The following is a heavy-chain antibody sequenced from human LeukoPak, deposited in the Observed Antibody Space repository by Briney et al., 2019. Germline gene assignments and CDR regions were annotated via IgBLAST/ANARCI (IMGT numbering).Heavy chain of an antibody. V-gene: IGHV4-59*01. CDR3: ARARGYSGYLDRFDY. D-gene: IGHD5-12*01. CDR1: GGSISSYY. CDR2: IFYSGNT. J-gene: IGHJ4*02. Sequence: PSETLSLTCTVSGGSISSYYWSWLRQPPGKGLEWIGYIFYSGNTNYNPSLKSRVTIPVDTSKSQFSLKLRSVTAEDTAVYYCARARGYSGYLDRFDYWGQGTLVTVSS.